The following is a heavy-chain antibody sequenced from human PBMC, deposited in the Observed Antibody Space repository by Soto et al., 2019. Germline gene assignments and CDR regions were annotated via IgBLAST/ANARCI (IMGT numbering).Heavy chain of an antibody. CDR2: IKSKTDGGTT. V-gene: IGHV3-15*01. J-gene: IGHJ6*03. D-gene: IGHD3-10*01. CDR1: GFTFSNAW. CDR3: TTLQGVLHALYYYYYMDV. Sequence: PGGSLRLSCAASGFTFSNAWMSWVRQAPGKGLEWVGRIKSKTDGGTTDYAAPVKGRFTISRDDSKNTLYLQMNSLKTEDTAVYYCTTLQGVLHALYYYYYMDVWGKGTTVTVSS.